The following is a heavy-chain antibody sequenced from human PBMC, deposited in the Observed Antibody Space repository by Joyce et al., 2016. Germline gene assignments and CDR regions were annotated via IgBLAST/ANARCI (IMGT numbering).Heavy chain of an antibody. D-gene: IGHD2-15*01. CDR2: TYYRAKWYN. V-gene: IGHV6-1*01. Sequence: QVQLQQSGPGLLKPSQTLSLTCAISGDRGSGSLPSWNWIRQSPSRGLEWLGSTYYRAKWYNDDAMSVKRRITVNADPSKNQFSLHLNSVTPEDTAVYYCARGGRNNYHYYLDVWGKGTTVTVSS. CDR1: GDRGSGSLPS. CDR3: ARGGRNNYHYYLDV. J-gene: IGHJ6*03.